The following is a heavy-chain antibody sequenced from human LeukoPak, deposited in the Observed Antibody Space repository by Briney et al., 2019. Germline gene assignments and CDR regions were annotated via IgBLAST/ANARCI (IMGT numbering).Heavy chain of an antibody. V-gene: IGHV1-8*01. J-gene: IGHJ5*02. CDR1: GYTFTSYD. D-gene: IGHD3-10*01. CDR2: MNPNSGNT. CDR3: ARGLKTMVPGRKGNWFDP. Sequence: ASVKASCKASGYTFTSYDINWVRQATGQGLEWMGWMNPNSGNTGYAQKFQGRVTMTRNTSISTAYMELSSLRSEDTAVYYCARGLKTMVPGRKGNWFDPWGQGTLVTVSS.